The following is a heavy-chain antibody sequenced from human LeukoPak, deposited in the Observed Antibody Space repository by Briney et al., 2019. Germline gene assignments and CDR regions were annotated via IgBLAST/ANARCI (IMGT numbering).Heavy chain of an antibody. CDR3: ARDLLNSYYYDSSGYSFGY. D-gene: IGHD3-22*01. J-gene: IGHJ4*02. CDR2: LYYNANT. CDR1: GDSVNTKY. Sequence: SETLSLTCSVSGDSVNTKYWIWVRQPPGKGLEWIGYLYYNANTNYNPSLKSRVTISVDTPKNQFSLKLSSVTTADTAVYYCARDLLNSYYYDSSGYSFGYWGQGTLVTVSS. V-gene: IGHV4-59*02.